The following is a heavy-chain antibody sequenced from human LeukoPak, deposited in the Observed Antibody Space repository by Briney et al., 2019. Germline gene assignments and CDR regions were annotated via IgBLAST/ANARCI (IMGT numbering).Heavy chain of an antibody. CDR2: IIPIFGTA. CDR3: ARVVQLEFTHHNWFDP. Sequence: SVKVSCMASGGTFSSYAISWVRQAPGQGGEWMGGIIPIFGTANYAQKFQGRVTITTDESTSTAYMELSSLRSEDTAVYYCARVVQLEFTHHNWFDPWGQGTLVTVSS. V-gene: IGHV1-69*05. J-gene: IGHJ5*02. CDR1: GGTFSSYA. D-gene: IGHD1-1*01.